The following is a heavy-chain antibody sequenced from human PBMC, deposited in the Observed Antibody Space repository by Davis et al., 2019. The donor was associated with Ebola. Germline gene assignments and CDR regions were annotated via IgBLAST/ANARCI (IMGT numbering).Heavy chain of an antibody. V-gene: IGHV3-66*01. CDR1: GITVGSNY. CDR3: ARGGSSRAYFQH. J-gene: IGHJ1*01. Sequence: PGGSLRLSCAASGITVGSNYMTWVRQAPGKGLDWVSVIYSIGSTYYADSVKGRFTISRDNAKSSLFLQMNNLRAEDTAVYYCARGGSSRAYFQHWGQGTLVTVSS. CDR2: IYSIGST. D-gene: IGHD3-16*01.